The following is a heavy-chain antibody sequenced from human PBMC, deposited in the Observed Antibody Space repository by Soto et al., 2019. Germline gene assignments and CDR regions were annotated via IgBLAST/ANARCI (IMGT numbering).Heavy chain of an antibody. Sequence: SVKVSCKASGGTFSSYAISWVRQAPGEGLEWMGGIIPIFGTANYAQKFQGRVTITADESTSTAYMQLSSLRSEETAVYYCASQTVNNWKFVGYFDYWGQGTLVTVSS. D-gene: IGHD1-20*01. CDR3: ASQTVNNWKFVGYFDY. J-gene: IGHJ4*02. V-gene: IGHV1-69*13. CDR2: IIPIFGTA. CDR1: GGTFSSYA.